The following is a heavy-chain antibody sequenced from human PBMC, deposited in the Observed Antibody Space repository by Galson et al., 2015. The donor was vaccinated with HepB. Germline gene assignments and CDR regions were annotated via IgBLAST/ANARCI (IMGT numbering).Heavy chain of an antibody. D-gene: IGHD1-26*01. CDR1: GGTFSSYA. J-gene: IGHJ4*02. CDR2: IIPILGIA. Sequence: SVKVSCKASGGTFSSYAISWVRQAPGQGLEWMGRIIPILGIANYAQKFQGRVTITADKSTSTAYMELSSLRSEDTAVYYCASDKWEPTRVPHPYYFDYWGQGTLVTVSS. CDR3: ASDKWEPTRVPHPYYFDY. V-gene: IGHV1-69*04.